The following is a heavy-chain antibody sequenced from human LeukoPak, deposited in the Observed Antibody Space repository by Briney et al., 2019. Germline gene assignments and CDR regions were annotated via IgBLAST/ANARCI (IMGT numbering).Heavy chain of an antibody. CDR1: GFTFSSYS. D-gene: IGHD5-12*01. Sequence: GGSLRLSCAASGFTFSSYSMNWVRQAPGKGLEWVSYISSSSSTIYYADSVKGRFTISRDNAKNSLYLQMNSLRAEGTAVYYCARDFGYVGYYMDVWGKGTTVTVSS. J-gene: IGHJ6*03. V-gene: IGHV3-48*01. CDR2: ISSSSSTI. CDR3: ARDFGYVGYYMDV.